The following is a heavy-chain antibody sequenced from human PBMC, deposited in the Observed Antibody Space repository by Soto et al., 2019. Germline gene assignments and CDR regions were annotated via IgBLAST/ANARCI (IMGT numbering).Heavy chain of an antibody. V-gene: IGHV1-69*01. J-gene: IGHJ4*02. Sequence: QVQLVQSGAEVKKPGSSVKVSCKASGGTFSSYAISWVRQAPGQGLEWMGGIIPIFGTANYAQKVRGSVTITADESTSTAYMELSSLRAEDTAVYYCARHDYRNYPYYFDYWGQGALVTVSS. CDR2: IIPIFGTA. D-gene: IGHD4-4*01. CDR3: ARHDYRNYPYYFDY. CDR1: GGTFSSYA.